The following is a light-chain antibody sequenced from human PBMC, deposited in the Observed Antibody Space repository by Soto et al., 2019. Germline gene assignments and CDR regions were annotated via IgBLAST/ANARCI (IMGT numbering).Light chain of an antibody. CDR1: QSISSW. V-gene: IGKV1-5*03. Sequence: DIQMTQSPSTLSASVGDRVTITCRASQSISSWLAWYQQNPGKAPKLLIYKASSLESVVPSRFSGSGSGTEFTLTISSLQPDDFATYYCQQYNSYWTFGQGTKVDIK. CDR3: QQYNSYWT. CDR2: KAS. J-gene: IGKJ1*01.